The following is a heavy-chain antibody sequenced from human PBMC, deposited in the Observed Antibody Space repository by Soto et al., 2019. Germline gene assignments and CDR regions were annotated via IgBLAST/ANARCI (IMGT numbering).Heavy chain of an antibody. Sequence: PGGSLRLSCAASGFTFSDYAMSWVRQAPGKGLEWVSAIDGGSATTNYADSVKGRFTISRDNSKNTLFLHMSGLRAEDTAVYYCARDRRPSIYSGLAVWGQGTTVTVSS. CDR3: ARDRRPSIYSGLAV. CDR2: IDGGSATT. J-gene: IGHJ6*02. D-gene: IGHD2-2*01. CDR1: GFTFSDYA. V-gene: IGHV3-23*01.